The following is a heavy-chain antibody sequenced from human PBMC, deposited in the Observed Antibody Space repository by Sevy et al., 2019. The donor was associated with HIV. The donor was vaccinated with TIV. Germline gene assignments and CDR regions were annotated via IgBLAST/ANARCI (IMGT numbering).Heavy chain of an antibody. V-gene: IGHV3-30*02. CDR2: LSYDGSKE. D-gene: IGHD3-16*02. Sequence: GGSLRLSCAASGFRFSSYGMNWVRQAPGKGLEWVAFLSYDGSKEDYAASVKGRFTISRDNSKNTFNVEMNSLRAEDTAVYHCTKDMVTYGGIIANSPGGFDIWGQGTMVTVSS. CDR3: TKDMVTYGGIIANSPGGFDI. J-gene: IGHJ3*02. CDR1: GFRFSSYG.